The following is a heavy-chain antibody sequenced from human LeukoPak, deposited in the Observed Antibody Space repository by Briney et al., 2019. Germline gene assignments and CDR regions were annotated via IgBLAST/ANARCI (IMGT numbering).Heavy chain of an antibody. J-gene: IGHJ4*02. D-gene: IGHD3-22*01. CDR2: IYTSGST. CDR3: ARETPIHQGMIVMDY. Sequence: SETLSLTCTVSGGSISSYYWSWIRQPAGKGLEWIGRIYTSGSTNYNPSLKSRVTMSVDTSKNQFSLKLSSVTAADTAVYYCARETPIHQGMIVMDYWGQGTLVTVSS. CDR1: GGSISSYY. V-gene: IGHV4-4*07.